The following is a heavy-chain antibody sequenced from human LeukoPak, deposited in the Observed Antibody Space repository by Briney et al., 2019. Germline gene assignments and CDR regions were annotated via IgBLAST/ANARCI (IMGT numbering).Heavy chain of an antibody. Sequence: SETLSLTCTVSGGSISSYYWSWIRQPPGKGLEWIGYIYYSGSTNYNPSLKSRVTISVDTSKNQFSLKLSSVTAADTAVYYCARVGGYPLTLVYYYGMDVWGQGTTVTVSS. CDR3: ARVGGYPLTLVYYYGMDV. V-gene: IGHV4-59*01. CDR1: GGSISSYY. CDR2: IYYSGST. D-gene: IGHD3-16*02. J-gene: IGHJ6*02.